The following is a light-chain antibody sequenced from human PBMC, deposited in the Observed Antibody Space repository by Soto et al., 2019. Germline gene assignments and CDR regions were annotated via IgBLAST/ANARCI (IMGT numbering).Light chain of an antibody. V-gene: IGLV2-23*02. J-gene: IGLJ2*01. CDR1: SSDIGNYNL. CDR2: EDS. CDR3: CSYAGSSTFV. Sequence: QSALTQPASVSGSPGQSITISCTGTSSDIGNYNLVSWYQHHPGKAPKFMIYEDSKRPSGVSNRFSGSKSGNTASLTISGLQAEDEADYYCCSYAGSSTFVFGGGTKVTVL.